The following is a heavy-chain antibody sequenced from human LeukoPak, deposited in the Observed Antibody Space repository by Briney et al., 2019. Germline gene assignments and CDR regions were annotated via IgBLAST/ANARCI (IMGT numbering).Heavy chain of an antibody. J-gene: IGHJ4*02. Sequence: PSETLSLTCTVSGGSISSYYWSWIRQPPGKGLEWIGYIYYSGSTNYNPSLKSRVTISVDTSKNQFSLKLSSVTAADTAVYYCARRSYSSSSFDFDYWGQGTLVTVSS. V-gene: IGHV4-59*08. CDR2: IYYSGST. CDR3: ARRSYSSSSFDFDY. D-gene: IGHD6-6*01. CDR1: GGSISSYY.